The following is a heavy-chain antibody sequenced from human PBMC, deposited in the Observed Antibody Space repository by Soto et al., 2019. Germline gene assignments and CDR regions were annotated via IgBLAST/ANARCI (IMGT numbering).Heavy chain of an antibody. J-gene: IGHJ3*02. CDR1: GGTFSSYT. V-gene: IGHV1-69*02. Sequence: QVQLVQSGAEVKKPGSSVKVSCKASGGTFSSYTISWVRQAPGQGLEWMGRIIPILGIANYAQKFQGRVTITAYKYTSTAYMELSIMRSAATAVYYCARGYDILTGYYLRPFDAFDIWGQGTMVTVSS. D-gene: IGHD3-9*01. CDR2: IIPILGIA. CDR3: ARGYDILTGYYLRPFDAFDI.